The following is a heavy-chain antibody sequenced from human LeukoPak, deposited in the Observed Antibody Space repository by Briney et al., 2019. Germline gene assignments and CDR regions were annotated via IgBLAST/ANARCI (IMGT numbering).Heavy chain of an antibody. Sequence: SETLSLTCTVSGDSVASGGYYWNWIRQPPGKGLEWIGSIYYSGSTYYNPSLKSRVTISVDTSKNQFSLKLSSVTAADTAVYYCAGELLFRFDPWGQGTLVTVSS. D-gene: IGHD3-10*01. CDR1: GDSVASGGYY. CDR3: AGELLFRFDP. CDR2: IYYSGST. J-gene: IGHJ5*02. V-gene: IGHV4-39*01.